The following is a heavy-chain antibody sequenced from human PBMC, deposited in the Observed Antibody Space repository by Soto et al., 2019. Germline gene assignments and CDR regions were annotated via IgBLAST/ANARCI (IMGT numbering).Heavy chain of an antibody. CDR2: IDRSAGAT. D-gene: IGHD3-10*01. J-gene: IGHJ4*02. CDR3: AKDPRGVTMTDF. CDR1: GFTFSTHA. V-gene: IGHV3-23*01. Sequence: GGSLRLSCAASGFTFSTHAMNWVRQAPGKGLEWVSAIDRSAGATYYADPGKGRFTIFRDNSMNTGYLQMNYLRVEDTAVYYCAKDPRGVTMTDFWGQGTLVTVSS.